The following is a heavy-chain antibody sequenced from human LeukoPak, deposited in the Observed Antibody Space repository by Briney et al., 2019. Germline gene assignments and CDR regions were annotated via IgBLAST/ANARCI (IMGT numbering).Heavy chain of an antibody. J-gene: IGHJ5*02. Sequence: GASVKVSCKASGYTFTGYYMHWVRQAPGQGLEWMGWINPNSGGTNYAQKFQGRVTMTRDTSISTAYMELSRLRSDDTAVYYCAVRPVWFGELLPYNWFDPWGQGTLVTVSS. D-gene: IGHD3-10*01. V-gene: IGHV1-2*02. CDR3: AVRPVWFGELLPYNWFDP. CDR2: INPNSGGT. CDR1: GYTFTGYY.